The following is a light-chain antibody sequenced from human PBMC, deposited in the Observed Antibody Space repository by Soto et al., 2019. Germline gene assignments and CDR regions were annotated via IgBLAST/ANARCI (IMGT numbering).Light chain of an antibody. CDR3: SSYAGSNNLV. J-gene: IGLJ3*02. Sequence: QSALTQPPSASGSPGQSVTISCTGTSSDVGGYNYVSWYQQHPGKAPKLMIYEVSQRPSGVPDRFSGSKSGNTASLTVSGLQAEDEDDDYCSSYAGSNNLVFGGGTKLTVL. CDR2: EVS. V-gene: IGLV2-8*01. CDR1: SSDVGGYNY.